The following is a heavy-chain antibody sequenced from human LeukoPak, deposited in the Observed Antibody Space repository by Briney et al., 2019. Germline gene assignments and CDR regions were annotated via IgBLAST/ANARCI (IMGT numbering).Heavy chain of an antibody. CDR1: GFSLSTSGVG. Sequence: SGPTLVKPPQTLTLTCTFSGFSLSTSGVGVGWIRQPPGKALEWLALIYWNDDKRYSPSLKSRLTITKDTSKNQVVLTMTNMDPVDTATYYCAHRHRIPHFDYWGQGTLVTVSS. D-gene: IGHD2-15*01. CDR3: AHRHRIPHFDY. V-gene: IGHV2-5*01. CDR2: IYWNDDK. J-gene: IGHJ4*02.